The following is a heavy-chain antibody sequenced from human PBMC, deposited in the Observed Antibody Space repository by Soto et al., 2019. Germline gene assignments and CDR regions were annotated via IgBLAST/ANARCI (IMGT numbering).Heavy chain of an antibody. Sequence: QVQLVQSGAEVKKPGSSVKVSCKASGGTFSSYTISWVRQAPGQGLEWMGRIIPILGIANYAQKFQGRVTXTXDXXTSTAYMELSSLRSEDTAVYYCAILTPNDYSYFDLWGRGTLVTVSS. CDR2: IIPILGIA. V-gene: IGHV1-69*02. CDR3: AILTPNDYSYFDL. CDR1: GGTFSSYT. J-gene: IGHJ2*01. D-gene: IGHD1-1*01.